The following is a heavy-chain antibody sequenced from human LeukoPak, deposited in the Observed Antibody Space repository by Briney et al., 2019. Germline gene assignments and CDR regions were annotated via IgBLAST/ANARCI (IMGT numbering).Heavy chain of an antibody. D-gene: IGHD3-10*01. J-gene: IGHJ4*02. V-gene: IGHV4-61*02. CDR2: IYTSGST. Sequence: PSETLSLTCTVSGGSISSGSYYWSWIRQPAGKGLEWIGRIYTSGSTNYNPSLKSRVTISVDTSKNQFSLKLSSVTAADTAVYYCARADPITMVRGVIGGSVSYFDYWGQGTLVTVSS. CDR3: ARADPITMVRGVIGGSVSYFDY. CDR1: GGSISSGSYY.